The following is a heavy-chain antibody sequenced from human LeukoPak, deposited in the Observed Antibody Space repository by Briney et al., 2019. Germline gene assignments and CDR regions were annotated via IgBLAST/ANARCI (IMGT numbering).Heavy chain of an antibody. CDR1: GYTLTSYG. Sequence: GASVKVSCEACGYTLTSYGINWMRQAPGQGLEWMGWISTQSGSTNYAQKVQGRLTLTTDRSTNTAYMELRSLRSDDTAVYYCARGAYGDKWGQGTMVTVSS. CDR2: ISTQSGST. CDR3: ARGAYGDK. V-gene: IGHV1-18*01. D-gene: IGHD4-17*01. J-gene: IGHJ4*02.